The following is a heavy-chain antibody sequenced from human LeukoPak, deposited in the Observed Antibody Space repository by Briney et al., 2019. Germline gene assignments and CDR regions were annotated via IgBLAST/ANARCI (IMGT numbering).Heavy chain of an antibody. CDR3: ARWTLGAFDI. CDR2: IKQDGSEK. D-gene: IGHD3/OR15-3a*01. Sequence: GGSLRLSCAASGFTFSSYSMNWVRQAPGKGLEWVANIKQDGSEKYYVDSVKGRFTISRDNAKNSLYLQMNSLRAEDTAVYYCARWTLGAFDIWGQGTMVTVSS. CDR1: GFTFSSYS. J-gene: IGHJ3*02. V-gene: IGHV3-7*01.